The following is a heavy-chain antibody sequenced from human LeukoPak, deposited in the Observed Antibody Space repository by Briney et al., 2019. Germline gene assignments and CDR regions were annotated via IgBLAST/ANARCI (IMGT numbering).Heavy chain of an antibody. D-gene: IGHD7-27*01. CDR2: ISSSSSYI. CDR3: ARFRHAGDFDY. J-gene: IGHJ4*02. CDR1: GFTFSSYS. Sequence: GGSLRLSCAASGFTFSSYSMNWVRQAPGKGLEWVSSISSSSSYIYYADSVKGQFTISRDNAKNSLYLQMNSLRAEDTAVYYCARFRHAGDFDYWGQGTLVTVSS. V-gene: IGHV3-21*01.